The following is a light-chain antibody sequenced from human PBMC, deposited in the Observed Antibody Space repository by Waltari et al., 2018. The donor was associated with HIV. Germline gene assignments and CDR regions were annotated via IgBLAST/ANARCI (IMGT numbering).Light chain of an antibody. CDR1: TSNIGSNF. CDR3: AAWDDSLSGRWV. V-gene: IGLV1-47*01. J-gene: IGLJ3*02. CDR2: RNN. Sequence: QSVLTQPPSASGTPGQRVTISCSGSTSNIGSNFVYWYQQLPGMAPNLLIYRNNQRPSGVPDRFSGSKSGTSASLAISGLRSEDEADYYCAAWDDSLSGRWVFGGGTKVTVL.